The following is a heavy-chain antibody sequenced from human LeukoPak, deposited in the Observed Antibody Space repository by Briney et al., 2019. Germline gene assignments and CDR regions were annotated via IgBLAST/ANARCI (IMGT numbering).Heavy chain of an antibody. Sequence: GGSLRLSCAASAFTVGSNYMSWVRQAPGKGLEWVSVIYSGGSTFYADSVKGRFTISRDNSKNTLYLQMNSLRAEDTAVYYCARDPNYYGSANFALDVWGEGTTVTVSS. CDR1: AFTVGSNY. CDR2: IYSGGST. V-gene: IGHV3-53*01. CDR3: ARDPNYYGSANFALDV. J-gene: IGHJ6*04. D-gene: IGHD3-10*01.